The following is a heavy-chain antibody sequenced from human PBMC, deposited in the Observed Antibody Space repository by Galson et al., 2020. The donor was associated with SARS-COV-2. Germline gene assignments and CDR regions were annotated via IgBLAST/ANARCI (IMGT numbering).Heavy chain of an antibody. J-gene: IGHJ4*02. CDR1: GISVDNTGMG. D-gene: IGHD6-13*01. CDR2: IYWDDDK. CDR3: AHRRRSSRYASGTFDI. V-gene: IGHV2-5*02. Sequence: SGPTLVKPTQTLTLTCSCSGISVDNTGMGVAWFRQPPGKALECLALIYWDDDKRYNPSLGSRLTIIKDTFKNQVVLTMTNMDPLDSAVYFCAHRRRSSRYASGTFDIWGPGVLVTVSS.